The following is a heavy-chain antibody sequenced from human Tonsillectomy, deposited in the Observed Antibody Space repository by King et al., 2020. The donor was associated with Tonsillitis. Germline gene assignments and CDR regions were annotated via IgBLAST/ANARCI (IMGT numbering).Heavy chain of an antibody. J-gene: IGHJ3*02. CDR2: INPNDGDT. CDR1: GYTFTGYF. CDR3: ARDAFDI. Sequence: QLVQSGAEVKKPGASVKVSCKASGYTFTGYFMHWVRQAPGQGLEWVGWINPNDGDTTYAQKFQGRGTMTRDTSISTAYMELSRLRSDDTAVYYCARDAFDIWGQGTMVTVSS. V-gene: IGHV1-2*02.